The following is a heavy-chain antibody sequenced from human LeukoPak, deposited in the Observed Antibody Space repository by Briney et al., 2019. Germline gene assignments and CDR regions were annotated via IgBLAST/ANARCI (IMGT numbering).Heavy chain of an antibody. CDR3: ASGLRYFDLYY. D-gene: IGHD3-9*01. CDR2: IYHSGST. J-gene: IGHJ4*02. Sequence: SETLSLTCTVSGGSISSGNWWSWVRQPPGKGLEWIGEIYHSGSTNYNPSLKSRVTISVDKSKNQFSLKLSSVTAADTAVYYCASGLRYFDLYYWGQGTLVTVSS. CDR1: GGSISSGNW. V-gene: IGHV4-4*02.